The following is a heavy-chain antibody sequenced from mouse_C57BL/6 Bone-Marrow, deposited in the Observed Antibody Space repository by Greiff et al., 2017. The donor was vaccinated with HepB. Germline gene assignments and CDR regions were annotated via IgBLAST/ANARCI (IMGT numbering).Heavy chain of an antibody. CDR2: IYPGDGDT. D-gene: IGHD4-1*01. Sequence: VQLQQSGPELVKPGASVKISCKASGYAFSSSWMNWVQQRPGKGLEWIGRIYPGDGDTNYNGKVKGKATLTADKSSSTAYMQLSSLTSEDSAVYCCARALTGTDAMDYWGQGTSVTVSS. CDR1: GYAFSSSW. J-gene: IGHJ4*01. V-gene: IGHV1-82*01. CDR3: ARALTGTDAMDY.